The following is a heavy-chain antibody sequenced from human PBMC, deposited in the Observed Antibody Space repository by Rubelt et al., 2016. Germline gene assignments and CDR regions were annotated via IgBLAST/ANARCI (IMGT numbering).Heavy chain of an antibody. CDR2: IYYSGST. CDR3: ARGTSYSSGWFLYFDY. Sequence: VQLVESGGGLVKPGGSLRLSCAASGFTFSSYSMNWVRQAPGKGLEWIGYIYYSGSTYYNPSLKSRVTRSVDTSKNQFSLKLSSVTAADTAVYYCARGTSYSSGWFLYFDYWGQGTLVTVSS. CDR1: GFTFSSYS. J-gene: IGHJ4*02. V-gene: IGHV4-59*06. D-gene: IGHD6-19*01.